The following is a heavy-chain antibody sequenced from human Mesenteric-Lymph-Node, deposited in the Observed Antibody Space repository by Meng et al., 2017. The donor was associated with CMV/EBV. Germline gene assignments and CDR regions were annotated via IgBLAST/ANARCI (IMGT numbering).Heavy chain of an antibody. CDR3: ARDVHSSSGAYFYYYGMDV. V-gene: IGHV1-18*01. D-gene: IGHD6-6*01. CDR2: ISAYNGNT. CDR1: GYTFTNCG. J-gene: IGHJ6*02. Sequence: ASVKVSCKASGYTFTNCGISWVRQAPGQGLEWMGWISAYNGNTNYAQNFQGRVTMTTDTSTTTAYMELRTLRSDDTAVYYCARDVHSSSGAYFYYYGMDVWGQGTTVTVSS.